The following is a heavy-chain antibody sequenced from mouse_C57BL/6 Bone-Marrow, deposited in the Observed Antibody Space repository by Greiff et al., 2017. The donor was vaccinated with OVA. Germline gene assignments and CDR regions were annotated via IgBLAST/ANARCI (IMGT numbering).Heavy chain of an antibody. D-gene: IGHD1-1*01. CDR2: IDPEDGET. CDR1: GFNIKDYY. J-gene: IGHJ3*01. Sequence: DVHLVESGAELVKPGASVKLSCTASGFNIKDYYMHWVQQRPEQGLEWIGRIDPEDGETKYAPKFPGKATITADTSSNTAYLQLSSLTSEDTAVYCCARALYYYGRGAYWGQGTLVTVSA. V-gene: IGHV14-2*01. CDR3: ARALYYYGRGAY.